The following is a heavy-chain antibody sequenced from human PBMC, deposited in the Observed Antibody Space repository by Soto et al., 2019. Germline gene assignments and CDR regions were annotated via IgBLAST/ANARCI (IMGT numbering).Heavy chain of an antibody. D-gene: IGHD3-9*01. Sequence: EVQLVESGGGLVQPGGSLRLSCAASGFTFSSYEMNWVRQAPGKGLEWVSYISSSGSTIYYADSVKGRFTISRDNSKNTLYLQMNSLRAEDTAVYYCAKVMVLRYFDWLPVAYWGQGTLVTVSS. CDR3: AKVMVLRYFDWLPVAY. CDR2: ISSSGSTI. J-gene: IGHJ4*02. V-gene: IGHV3-48*03. CDR1: GFTFSSYE.